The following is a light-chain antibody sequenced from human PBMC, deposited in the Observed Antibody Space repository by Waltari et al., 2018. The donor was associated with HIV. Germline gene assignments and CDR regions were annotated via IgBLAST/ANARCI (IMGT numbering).Light chain of an antibody. Sequence: SSELTQPPSVSVSQGQTANITCAGDKLGNKYTSWYQQKPGQSPLPLIFQYTKRPSGNPGRCSGSNACHTATLTLSGTQAMDEAEYYCQAWDSATIYVFGTGTAVTVL. CDR1: KLGNKY. CDR2: QYT. CDR3: QAWDSATIYV. V-gene: IGLV3-1*01. J-gene: IGLJ1*01.